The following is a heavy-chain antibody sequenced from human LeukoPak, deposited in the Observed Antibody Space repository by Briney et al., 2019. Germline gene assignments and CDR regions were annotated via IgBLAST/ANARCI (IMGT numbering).Heavy chain of an antibody. Sequence: KPSETLSLTCTVSGGSISSSSCYWGWIRQPPGKGLEWIGTLYYGGSTYYNPSFKSRVTISVDTSKNQFSLKLNSVTAADTAVYYCARAHLSETDFDYWGQGTLVTVSS. CDR1: GGSISSSSCY. CDR2: LYYGGST. V-gene: IGHV4-39*01. CDR3: ARAHLSETDFDY. D-gene: IGHD3-3*01. J-gene: IGHJ4*02.